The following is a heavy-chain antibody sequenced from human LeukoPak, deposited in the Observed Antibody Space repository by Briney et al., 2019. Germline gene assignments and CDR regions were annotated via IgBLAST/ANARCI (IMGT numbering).Heavy chain of an antibody. Sequence: PSETLSLTCTVSGGSISSYYWSWIRQSPGKGLEYIAYIHYTGSTAYNPSLKSRVNISVDTSKNQFSLKLSSVTAADTAVYYCARHRYNYGNIFDYWGQGTLVTVSS. J-gene: IGHJ4*02. D-gene: IGHD5-18*01. CDR3: ARHRYNYGNIFDY. CDR2: IHYTGST. CDR1: GGSISSYY. V-gene: IGHV4-59*08.